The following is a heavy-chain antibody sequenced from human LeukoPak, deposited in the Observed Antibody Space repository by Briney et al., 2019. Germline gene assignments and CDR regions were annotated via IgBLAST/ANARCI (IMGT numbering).Heavy chain of an antibody. CDR1: GFTFSSYE. V-gene: IGHV3-48*03. Sequence: GGSLRLSCAASGFTFSSYEMNWVRQAPGKGLEWVSCISSSGSTIYYADSVKGRFTISRDNAKNSLYLQMNSLRAEDTAVYYCALWKYGNSPLDFWGQGTLVTVSS. D-gene: IGHD6-6*01. J-gene: IGHJ4*02. CDR2: ISSSGSTI. CDR3: ALWKYGNSPLDF.